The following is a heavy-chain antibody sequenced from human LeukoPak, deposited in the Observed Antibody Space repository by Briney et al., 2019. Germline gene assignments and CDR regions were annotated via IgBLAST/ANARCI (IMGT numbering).Heavy chain of an antibody. D-gene: IGHD5-24*01. CDR1: GGSISSYY. Sequence: SETLSLTCTVSGGSISSYYWSWLRQPPGKGLEWIGYIYYSGSTNYNPSLKSRVTISVDTSKNQFSLKLSSVTAADTAVYYCARVGRDGYNYFDYWGQGTLVTVSS. CDR3: ARVGRDGYNYFDY. J-gene: IGHJ4*02. V-gene: IGHV4-59*01. CDR2: IYYSGST.